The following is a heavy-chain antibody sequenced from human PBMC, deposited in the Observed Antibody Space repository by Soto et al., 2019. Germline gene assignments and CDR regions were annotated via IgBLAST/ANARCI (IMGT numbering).Heavy chain of an antibody. CDR2: ISYDGSNK. V-gene: IGHV3-30-3*01. CDR3: ARAIDSSSWYAVDY. D-gene: IGHD6-13*01. Sequence: QVQLVESGGGVVQPGRSLRLSCAASGFTFSSYAMHWVRQAPGKGLEWVAVISYDGSNKYYADSVKGRFTISRDNSKNTLYLQMNSLRAEDTAVYYWARAIDSSSWYAVDYWGQGTLVTVSS. J-gene: IGHJ4*02. CDR1: GFTFSSYA.